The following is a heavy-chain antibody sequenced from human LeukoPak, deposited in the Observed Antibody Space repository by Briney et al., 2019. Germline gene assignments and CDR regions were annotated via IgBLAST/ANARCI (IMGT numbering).Heavy chain of an antibody. CDR2: IYTSGST. D-gene: IGHD3-22*01. J-gene: IGHJ4*02. V-gene: IGHV4-61*02. CDR1: GASISSGSYY. CDR3: ARKSAYYDSSGYPNDY. Sequence: TLSLTCTVSGASISSGSYYWSWIRQPAGKGLGWIGRIYTSGSTNYNPSLKSRVTISVDTSKNQFSLKLSSVTAADTAVYYCARKSAYYDSSGYPNDYWGQGTLVTVSS.